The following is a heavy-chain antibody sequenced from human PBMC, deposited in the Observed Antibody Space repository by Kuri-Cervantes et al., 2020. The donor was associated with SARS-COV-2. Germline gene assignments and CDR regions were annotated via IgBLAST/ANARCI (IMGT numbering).Heavy chain of an antibody. J-gene: IGHJ4*02. CDR1: GFTVSSNY. D-gene: IGHD6-19*01. Sequence: GESLKISCAASGFTVSSNYMSWVRQAPGKGLEWVSVIYNGGSTYYADSVKGRFTISRDNSKNTLYLQMSSLRAEDTAVYYCARGPPAAVGLYYFDYWGQGTLVTVSS. CDR3: ARGPPAAVGLYYFDY. V-gene: IGHV3-53*01. CDR2: IYNGGST.